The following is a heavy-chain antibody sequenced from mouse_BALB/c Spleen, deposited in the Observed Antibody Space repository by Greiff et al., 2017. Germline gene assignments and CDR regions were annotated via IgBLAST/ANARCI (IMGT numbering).Heavy chain of an antibody. CDR1: GYAFSSSW. Sequence: QVQLQQSGPELVKPGASVKISCKASGYAFSSSWMNWVKQRPGQGLEWIGRIYPGDGDTNYNGKFKGKATLTADKSSSTAYMQLSSLTSVDSAVYFCARGWLRGHFDYWGQGTTLTVSS. J-gene: IGHJ2*01. CDR2: IYPGDGDT. CDR3: ARGWLRGHFDY. V-gene: IGHV1-82*01. D-gene: IGHD2-2*01.